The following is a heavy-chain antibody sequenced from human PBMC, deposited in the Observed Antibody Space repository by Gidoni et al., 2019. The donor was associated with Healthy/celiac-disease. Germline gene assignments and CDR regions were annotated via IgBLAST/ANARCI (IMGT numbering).Heavy chain of an antibody. V-gene: IGHV3-30-3*01. CDR2: ISYDGSNK. J-gene: IGHJ4*02. CDR1: GFTFSRYA. D-gene: IGHD2-21*02. CDR3: ARELDEAYCGGDCYSSAEYYFDY. Sequence: QVQLVESGGGVVQPGRSLRLSCAASGFTFSRYAMHWVRQAPGKGLEWVAVISYDGSNKYYADSVKGRFTISRDNSKNTLYLQMNSLRAEDTAVYYCARELDEAYCGGDCYSSAEYYFDYWGQGTLVTVSS.